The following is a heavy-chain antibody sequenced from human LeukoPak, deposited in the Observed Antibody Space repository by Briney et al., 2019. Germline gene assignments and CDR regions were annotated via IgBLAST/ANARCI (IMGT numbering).Heavy chain of an antibody. D-gene: IGHD2-15*01. CDR2: IYYSGST. CDR1: GGSISSYY. J-gene: IGHJ6*03. Sequence: PSETLSLTCTVSGGSISSYYWSWIRQPPGKGLEWIGYIYYSGSTNYNPSLKSRVTISVDTSKNQFSLKLSSVTAADTAVYYCARDRGPIVLMDVWGKGTTVTVSS. CDR3: ARDRGPIVLMDV. V-gene: IGHV4-59*01.